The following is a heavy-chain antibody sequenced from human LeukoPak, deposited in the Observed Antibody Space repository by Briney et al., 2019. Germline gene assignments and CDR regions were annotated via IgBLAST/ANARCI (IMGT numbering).Heavy chain of an antibody. CDR2: INHSGST. J-gene: IGHJ6*04. CDR1: GGSFSGYY. Sequence: SETLSLTCAVYGGSFSGYYWSWIRQPPGKGLEWIGEINHSGSTNYNPSLKSRVTISVDTSKNQFSLKLSSVTAADTAVYYCAGIAGSITMVRGRYYYGMDVWGKGTTVTVSS. V-gene: IGHV4-34*01. D-gene: IGHD3-10*01. CDR3: AGIAGSITMVRGRYYYGMDV.